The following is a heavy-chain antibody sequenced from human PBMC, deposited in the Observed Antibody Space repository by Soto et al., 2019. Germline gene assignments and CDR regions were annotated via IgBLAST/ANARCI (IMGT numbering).Heavy chain of an antibody. J-gene: IGHJ4*02. D-gene: IGHD2-2*01. Sequence: ASVKVSCKGFGYSFMKYGINWVRQAPGQGLEWVGWISPYSGYTHSAQKFHGRLTLTTDTAASTAYMELRILRSADTALYYCAREASVLIPAAQHSRFDSWGQGTLVTVSS. CDR3: AREASVLIPAAQHSRFDS. CDR2: ISPYSGYT. CDR1: GYSFMKYG. V-gene: IGHV1-18*01.